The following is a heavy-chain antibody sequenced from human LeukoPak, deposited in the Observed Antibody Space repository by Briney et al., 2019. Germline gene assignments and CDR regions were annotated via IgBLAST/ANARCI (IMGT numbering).Heavy chain of an antibody. CDR2: ISGSGGST. CDR3: ASEQTFNCGGDCYSGAFDI. J-gene: IGHJ3*02. CDR1: GFTFSDYY. V-gene: IGHV3-23*01. Sequence: PGGSLRLSCVASGFTFSDYYMSWIRQAPGKGLEWVSAISGSGGSTYYADSVKGRFTISRDNSKNTLYLQMNSLRAEDTAVYYCASEQTFNCGGDCYSGAFDIWGQGTMVTVSS. D-gene: IGHD2-21*02.